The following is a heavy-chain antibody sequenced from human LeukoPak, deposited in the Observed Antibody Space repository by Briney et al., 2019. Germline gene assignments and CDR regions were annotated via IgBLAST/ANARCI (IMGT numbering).Heavy chain of an antibody. V-gene: IGHV3-30*04. J-gene: IGHJ4*02. CDR2: ISYDGSNK. Sequence: GGSLRLSCAASGFTFSSYAMHWVRQAPGKGLEWVAVISYDGSNKYYADSVKGRFTISRDNSKNTLYPQMNSLRAEDTAVYYCARAVGYSSSPSFDYWGQGTLVTVSS. CDR3: ARAVGYSSSPSFDY. CDR1: GFTFSSYA. D-gene: IGHD6-13*01.